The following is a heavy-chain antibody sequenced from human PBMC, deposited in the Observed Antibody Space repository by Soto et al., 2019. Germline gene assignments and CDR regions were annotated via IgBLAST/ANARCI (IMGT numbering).Heavy chain of an antibody. D-gene: IGHD3-10*02. J-gene: IGHJ4*02. V-gene: IGHV3-30*05. CDR1: GFIFSNNG. CDR3: TIVRVADSALDH. Sequence: GGSLRLSCVGSGFIFSNNGMHWARQTPGKGLEWVAFMSYDGSDTFYADSVKGRFTISRDNSKNTLFLHMGNLRAEDTAMYYCTIVRVADSALDHWGQGTLVTVSS. CDR2: MSYDGSDT.